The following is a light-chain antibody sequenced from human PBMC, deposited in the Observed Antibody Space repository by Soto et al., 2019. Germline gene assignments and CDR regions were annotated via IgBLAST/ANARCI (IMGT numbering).Light chain of an antibody. V-gene: IGKV2-28*01. CDR1: QSLLHSNGYNY. CDR3: MQALQTHRT. CDR2: LGS. J-gene: IGKJ1*01. Sequence: IGLTHSPLSLPVTPGEPASISCRSSQSLLHSNGYNYLDWYLQKPGQSPQLLIYLGSNRASGVPDRFSGSGSGTDFTLKISRVKAEDVGVYYCMQALQTHRTFGQGTNADIK.